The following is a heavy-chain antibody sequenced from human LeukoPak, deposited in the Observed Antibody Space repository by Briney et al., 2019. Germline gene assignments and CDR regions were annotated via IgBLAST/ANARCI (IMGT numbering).Heavy chain of an antibody. D-gene: IGHD3-22*01. CDR3: ARVGSDSSGYRWEDY. CDR1: GFTVSSNY. CDR2: IYSGGST. J-gene: IGHJ4*02. V-gene: IGHV3-53*01. Sequence: PGGSLRLSCAASGFTVSSNYMSWVRQAPGKGLEWVSVIYSGGSTYYADSVKGRFTISRDNSKNTLYLQMNSLRAEDTAVYYCARVGSDSSGYRWEDYWGQGTLVTVSS.